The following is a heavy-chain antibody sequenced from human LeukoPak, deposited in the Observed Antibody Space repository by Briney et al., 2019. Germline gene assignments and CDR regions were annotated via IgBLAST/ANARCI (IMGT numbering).Heavy chain of an antibody. CDR3: ARSPVYYDILTGYSNWFDP. V-gene: IGHV4-59*01. CDR1: GGSISSYY. D-gene: IGHD3-9*01. Sequence: SETLSLTCTVCGGSISSYYWSWIRQPPGKGLEWIGYIYYSGSTNYNPSLKSRVTISVDTAKNQFSLKLSSVTAADTAVYYCARSPVYYDILTGYSNWFDPWGQGTLVTVSS. CDR2: IYYSGST. J-gene: IGHJ5*02.